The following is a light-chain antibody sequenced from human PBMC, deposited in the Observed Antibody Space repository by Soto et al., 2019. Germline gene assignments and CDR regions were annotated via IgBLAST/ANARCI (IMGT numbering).Light chain of an antibody. CDR2: SNN. CDR1: SSNIGSNT. V-gene: IGLV1-44*01. J-gene: IGLJ2*01. CDR3: AAWDDSLNGSVV. Sequence: QPALTQPPSASGTPGQRVTISCSGSSSNIGSNTVNWYQQLPGTAPKLLIYSNNQRPSGVPDRFSGSKSGTSASLAISGLQSEDEADYYCAAWDDSLNGSVVFGGGTKVTVL.